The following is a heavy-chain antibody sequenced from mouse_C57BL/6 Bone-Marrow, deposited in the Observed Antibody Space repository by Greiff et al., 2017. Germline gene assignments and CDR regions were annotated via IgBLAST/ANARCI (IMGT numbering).Heavy chain of an antibody. CDR3: ARWNPWFAY. CDR1: GYAFTNYL. CDR2: INPGSGGT. V-gene: IGHV1-54*01. Sequence: VQLVESGAELVRPGTSVKVSCKASGYAFTNYLIEWVKQRPGQGLEWIGVINPGSGGTNYNEKFKGKATLTADKSSSTAYMQLSSLTSEDSAVYFCARWNPWFAYWGQGTLVTVSA. J-gene: IGHJ3*01.